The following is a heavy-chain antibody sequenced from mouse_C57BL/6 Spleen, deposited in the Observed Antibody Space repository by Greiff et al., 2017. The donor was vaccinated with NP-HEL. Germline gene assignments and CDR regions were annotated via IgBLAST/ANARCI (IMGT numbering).Heavy chain of an antibody. CDR2: ILPGSGCT. J-gene: IGHJ3*01. D-gene: IGHD2-1*01. CDR3: ARGDYGNYPSWFAY. CDR1: GYTFTGYW. V-gene: IGHV1-9*01. Sequence: VQLQQSGAELMKPGASVKLSCKATGYTFTGYWIAWVKQRPGHGLEWIGEILPGSGCTNYHEKFKGKATFTADTSSHTAYMQLSSLTTEDSAIYYCARGDYGNYPSWFAYWGQGTLVTVSA.